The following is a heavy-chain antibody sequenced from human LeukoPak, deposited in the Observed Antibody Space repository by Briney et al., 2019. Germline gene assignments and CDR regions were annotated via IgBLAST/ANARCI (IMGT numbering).Heavy chain of an antibody. CDR1: GYTFTGYY. D-gene: IGHD2-2*01. CDR2: INPNSGGT. V-gene: IGHV1-2*02. CDR3: ARDLSYCSSTSCSVLNWFDP. J-gene: IGHJ5*02. Sequence: GASVKVSCKASGYTFTGYYMHWVRQAPGQGLEWMGWINPNSGGTNYAQKFRGRVTMTRDTSISTAYMELSRLRSDDTAVYYCARDLSYCSSTSCSVLNWFDPWGQGTLVTVSS.